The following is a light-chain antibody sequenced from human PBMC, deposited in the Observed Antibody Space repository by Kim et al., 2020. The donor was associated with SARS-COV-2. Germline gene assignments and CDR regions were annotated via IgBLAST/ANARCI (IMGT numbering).Light chain of an antibody. J-gene: IGKJ2*01. Sequence: LVPRERATLACRASQNVASNHLAWFQQKPGQAPKLHIYGTSSRATGIPDRFSASESGTDFTLTISRLEPEDFAVYYCQQYDRSPYTFGQGTKLDI. CDR2: GTS. CDR1: QNVASNH. CDR3: QQYDRSPYT. V-gene: IGKV3-20*01.